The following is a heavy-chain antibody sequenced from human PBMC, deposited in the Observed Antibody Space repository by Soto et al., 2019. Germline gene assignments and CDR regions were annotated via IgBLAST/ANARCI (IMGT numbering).Heavy chain of an antibody. J-gene: IGHJ4*02. Sequence: SGPTLVNPTQTLTLTFTFSEFSLSTSGGDVSSVSQPQGKAMEWLALIYLDDDKRYSPSLKSRLTITKDTSKNQVVLTMTNMDPVDTATYYCVRWERGTAVESTVHYFDYWGQGALVTVSS. CDR1: EFSLSTSGGD. CDR3: VRWERGTAVESTVHYFDY. D-gene: IGHD4-17*01. CDR2: IYLDDDK. V-gene: IGHV2-5*02.